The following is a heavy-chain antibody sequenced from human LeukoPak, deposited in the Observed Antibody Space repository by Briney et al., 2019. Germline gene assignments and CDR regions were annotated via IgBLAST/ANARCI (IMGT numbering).Heavy chain of an antibody. CDR2: IIPIFGTA. CDR1: GGTFSSYA. Sequence: ASVKVSCKASGGTFSSYAISWVRQAPGQGLEWMGGIIPIFGTANYAQKFQGRVTITADESTSTAYMELSSLRSEDTAVYYCARAVHVWYYDSSGYYYRPDDAFDIWGQGTMVTVSS. CDR3: ARAVHVWYYDSSGYYYRPDDAFDI. V-gene: IGHV1-69*13. J-gene: IGHJ3*02. D-gene: IGHD3-22*01.